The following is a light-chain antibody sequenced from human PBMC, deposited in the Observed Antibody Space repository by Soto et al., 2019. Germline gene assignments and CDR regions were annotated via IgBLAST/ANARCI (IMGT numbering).Light chain of an antibody. J-gene: IGKJ1*01. V-gene: IGKV3-15*01. Sequence: EMVMTQSPDTLSVSPGETATLSCRASQSVGSNLAWYQQKPGQAPRLLISDASTRASGLPARFSGSGSGTEFTLTITSLQSEDFAVYYCQQSNNWPKTFGQGTKVEIK. CDR1: QSVGSN. CDR2: DAS. CDR3: QQSNNWPKT.